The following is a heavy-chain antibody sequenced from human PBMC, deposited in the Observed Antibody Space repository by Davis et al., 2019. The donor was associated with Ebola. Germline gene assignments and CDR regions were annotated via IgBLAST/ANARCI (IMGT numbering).Heavy chain of an antibody. Sequence: MPGGSLRLSCAVYGGSFSGYYWSWIRQPPGKGLEWIGEINHSGSTNYNPSLKSRVTISVDTSKNQFSLKLSSVTAADTAVYYCARLLTVTTSRYYYYGMDVWGQGTTVTVSS. CDR2: INHSGST. V-gene: IGHV4-34*01. J-gene: IGHJ6*02. CDR3: ARLLTVTTSRYYYYGMDV. CDR1: GGSFSGYY. D-gene: IGHD4-17*01.